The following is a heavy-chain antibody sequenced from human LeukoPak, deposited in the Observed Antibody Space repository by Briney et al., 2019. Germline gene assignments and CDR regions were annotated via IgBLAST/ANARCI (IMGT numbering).Heavy chain of an antibody. CDR1: GGTFSSYA. CDR3: ARDRGGYYDFWSGYLSFDY. V-gene: IGHV1-69*05. Sequence: GASVKLSCKASGGTFSSYAISWVREAPGQGLEWMGRIIPIFGTANYAQKFQGRVTITTDESTSTAYMELSSLRSEDTAVYYCARDRGGYYDFWSGYLSFDYWGQGTLVTVSS. J-gene: IGHJ4*02. CDR2: IIPIFGTA. D-gene: IGHD3-3*01.